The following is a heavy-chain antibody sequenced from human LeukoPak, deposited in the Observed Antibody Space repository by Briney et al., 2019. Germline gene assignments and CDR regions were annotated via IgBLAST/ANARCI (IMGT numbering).Heavy chain of an antibody. Sequence: SETLSLTCTVSGGSISSYYWSWIRQPPGKGLEWIGYIYYSGSTNYNPSLKSRVTISVDTSKNQFSLKLSSVTAADTAVSYCARASISEVGATDGMGVDYFDYWGQGTLVTVSS. CDR1: GGSISSYY. J-gene: IGHJ4*02. CDR2: IYYSGST. CDR3: ARASISEVGATDGMGVDYFDY. D-gene: IGHD1-26*01. V-gene: IGHV4-59*01.